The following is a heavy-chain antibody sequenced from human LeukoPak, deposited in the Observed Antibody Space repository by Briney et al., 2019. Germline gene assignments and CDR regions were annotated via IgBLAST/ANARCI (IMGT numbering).Heavy chain of an antibody. J-gene: IGHJ6*02. D-gene: IGHD3-10*01. CDR1: GFTFSSYS. V-gene: IGHV3-48*01. CDR3: WPRGGPVGYYGMDV. Sequence: GGSLRLSCAASGFTFSSYSMDWVRQAPGKGLEWVSYISSSSSTIYYADSVKGRFTISRDNAKNSLYLQMNSLRAEDTAVYYCWPRGGPVGYYGMDVWGQGTTVTVSS. CDR2: ISSSSSTI.